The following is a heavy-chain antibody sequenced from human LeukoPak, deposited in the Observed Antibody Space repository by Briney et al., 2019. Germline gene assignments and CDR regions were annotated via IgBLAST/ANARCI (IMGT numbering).Heavy chain of an antibody. CDR3: TRVVNGGHFDY. Sequence: SETLSLTCSVSGASINNYYWTWIRQPPGKGLEWIGYVYHTGASGYHPSLKSRVAMSLDTSKNQVSLNLRSVTAADTAVYFCTRVVNGGHFDYWGQGTLVAVSS. V-gene: IGHV4-59*01. CDR2: VYHTGAS. D-gene: IGHD2-8*01. J-gene: IGHJ4*02. CDR1: GASINNYY.